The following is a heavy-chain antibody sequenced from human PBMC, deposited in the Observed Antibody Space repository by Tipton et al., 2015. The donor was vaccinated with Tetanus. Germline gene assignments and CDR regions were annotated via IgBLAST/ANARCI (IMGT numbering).Heavy chain of an antibody. J-gene: IGHJ3*02. CDR1: GYTFTGYY. CDR3: ARDADMWATRKAFDI. CDR2: INPNSGGT. D-gene: IGHD1-14*01. Sequence: QVQLVQSGAEVKKPGASVKVSCKASGYTFTGYYMHWVRQAPGQGLEWMGWINPNSGGTNYAQKFQGRVTMTRDTSISTAYMEVSRLRSDDTALYFCARDADMWATRKAFDIWGQGTMVTVSS. V-gene: IGHV1-2*02.